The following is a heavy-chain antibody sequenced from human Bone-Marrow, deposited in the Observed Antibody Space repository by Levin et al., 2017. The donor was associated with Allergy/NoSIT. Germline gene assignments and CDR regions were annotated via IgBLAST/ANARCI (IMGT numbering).Heavy chain of an antibody. Sequence: SETLSLTCTVSGGSFISVGYYWSWIRQHPGRGLEWIGYIHYSGYTSYNPSLKSRTTISIDTANNLFSLTRTSVTAADTAVYFCARDPSRNGAHGMDIWGQGTTV. CDR3: ARDPSRNGAHGMDI. CDR1: GGSFISVGYY. D-gene: IGHD2-8*01. CDR2: IHYSGYT. V-gene: IGHV4-31*03. J-gene: IGHJ6*02.